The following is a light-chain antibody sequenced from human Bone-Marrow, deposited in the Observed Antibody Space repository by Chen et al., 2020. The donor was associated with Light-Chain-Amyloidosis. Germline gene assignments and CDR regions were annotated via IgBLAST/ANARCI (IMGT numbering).Light chain of an antibody. CDR2: DDS. J-gene: IGLJ3*02. CDR1: NIGSTS. V-gene: IGLV3-21*02. Sequence: SYVLTQPSSVSVAPGQTATIACGGNNIGSTSVHWYQQTPGPAPLLFVYDDSDRPSGIPERLAGSNSGNTATLTSSRVEAGDEADYYCQVWDRSSDRPVFGGGTKLTVL. CDR3: QVWDRSSDRPV.